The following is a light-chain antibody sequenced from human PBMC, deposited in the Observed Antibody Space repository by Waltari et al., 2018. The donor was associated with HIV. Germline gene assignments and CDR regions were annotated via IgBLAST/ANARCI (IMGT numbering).Light chain of an antibody. CDR1: QSVRSN. CDR2: GAS. V-gene: IGKV3-15*01. J-gene: IGKJ2*01. Sequence: EIVMTQSPATLSVSPGERATLSCRASQSVRSNLAWYQQKPGQAPRLLIYGASTRAAVIPARFSSSGSGTEFTLTISSLQSEDFAVYYCQQYNNWPPYTFGQGTKLEIK. CDR3: QQYNNWPPYT.